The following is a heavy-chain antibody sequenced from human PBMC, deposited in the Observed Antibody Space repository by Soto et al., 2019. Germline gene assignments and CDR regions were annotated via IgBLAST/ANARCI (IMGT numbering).Heavy chain of an antibody. CDR2: IVVGSGHT. CDR3: AAASSTSGGYYGMDV. J-gene: IGHJ6*02. D-gene: IGHD2-2*01. Sequence: QMQLVQSGPEVKKPGTSVKVSCKTSGFTFTSSAMQWVRQARGQRREWIGWIVVGSGHTNYAQKFQERVTITRDMSTSTAYMELSSLRSEDTAVYYCAAASSTSGGYYGMDVWGQGTTVTVSS. V-gene: IGHV1-58*02. CDR1: GFTFTSSA.